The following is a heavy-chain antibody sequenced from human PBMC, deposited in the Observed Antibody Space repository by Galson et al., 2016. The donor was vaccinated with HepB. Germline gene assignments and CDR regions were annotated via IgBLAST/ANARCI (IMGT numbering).Heavy chain of an antibody. J-gene: IGHJ5*02. D-gene: IGHD3-16*01. Sequence: TLSLTCTVSGASISRGGYFWNWIRHHPVKGLEWLGYIDSSGSAFYNPSLKSRITISIDTPKNLFSLKVNSVTAADTAVYYCAGDLGGIDPWGQGTLVTVSS. V-gene: IGHV4-31*03. CDR3: AGDLGGIDP. CDR2: IDSSGSA. CDR1: GASISRGGYF.